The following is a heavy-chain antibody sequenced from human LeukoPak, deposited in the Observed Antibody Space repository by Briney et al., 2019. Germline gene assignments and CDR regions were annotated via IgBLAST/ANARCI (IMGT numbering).Heavy chain of an antibody. CDR3: ARDGVTPYYYYYMDV. CDR1: GFTFSSYW. CDR2: INSDGSST. V-gene: IGHV3-74*01. J-gene: IGHJ6*03. Sequence: PGGSLRLSCAASGFTFSSYWMHWVRQAPGKGLVWVSRINSDGSSTSYADSVKGRFTISRDNAKNTLYLQMNSLGAEDTAVYYCARDGVTPYYYYYMDVWGKGTTVTVSS. D-gene: IGHD2-21*02.